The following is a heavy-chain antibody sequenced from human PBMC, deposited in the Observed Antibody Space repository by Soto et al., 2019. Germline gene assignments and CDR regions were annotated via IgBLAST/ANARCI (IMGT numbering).Heavy chain of an antibody. V-gene: IGHV4-39*01. J-gene: IGHJ6*02. Sequence: SETLSLTCTVSGGSISSSSYYWGWIRQPPGKGLEWIGSIYYSGSTYYNPSLKSRVTISVDTSKNQFSLKLSSVTAADTAVYYCARVLSHYDILTGFVDYYYYGMTSGAKGPRSPSP. CDR2: IYYSGST. D-gene: IGHD3-9*01. CDR1: GGSISSSSYY. CDR3: ARVLSHYDILTGFVDYYYYGMTS.